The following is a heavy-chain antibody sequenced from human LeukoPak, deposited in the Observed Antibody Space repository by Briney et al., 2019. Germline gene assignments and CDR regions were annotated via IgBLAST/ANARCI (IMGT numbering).Heavy chain of an antibody. CDR3: ARTIREQWLNIDY. V-gene: IGHV3-11*06. D-gene: IGHD6-19*01. CDR1: GFTFSDYY. CDR2: ISSSSSYT. J-gene: IGHJ4*02. Sequence: GGSLRLSCAASGFTFSDYYMSWIRQAPGKGLEWVSYISSSSSYTNYADSVKGRFTISRDNAKNSLYLQMNSLRAEDTAVYYCARTIREQWLNIDYWGQGTLVTVSS.